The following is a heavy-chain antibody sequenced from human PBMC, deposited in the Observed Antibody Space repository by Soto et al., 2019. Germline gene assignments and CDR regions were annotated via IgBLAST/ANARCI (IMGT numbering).Heavy chain of an antibody. D-gene: IGHD2-21*02. CDR3: ARGTATDGLDS. Sequence: QVHLVESGGGVVQPGTSLRVSCVGSGFTFRSYVIHWVRQAPGKGLEWVALTSYDGRNENYTDSVKGRFSISRDNSKNTLYLQMNSLRADDTAVYYCARGTATDGLDSWGQGTLVTVSS. CDR1: GFTFRSYV. J-gene: IGHJ5*01. CDR2: TSYDGRNE. V-gene: IGHV3-30*19.